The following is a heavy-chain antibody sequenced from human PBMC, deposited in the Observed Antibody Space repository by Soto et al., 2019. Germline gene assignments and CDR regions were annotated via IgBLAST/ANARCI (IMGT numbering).Heavy chain of an antibody. Sequence: SGGSLRLSCAASGFTFSSYAMSWVRQAPGKGLEWVSAISGSGGSTYYADSVKGRFTISRDNSKNTLYLQMNSLRAEDTAVYYCAKDPIWSGYYTGNYFDYWGQGTLVTVSS. J-gene: IGHJ4*02. CDR1: GFTFSSYA. CDR2: ISGSGGST. CDR3: AKDPIWSGYYTGNYFDY. D-gene: IGHD3-3*01. V-gene: IGHV3-23*01.